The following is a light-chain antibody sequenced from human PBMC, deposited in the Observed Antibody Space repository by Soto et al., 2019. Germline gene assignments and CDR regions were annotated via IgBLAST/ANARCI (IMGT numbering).Light chain of an antibody. CDR3: QQRSNWPIT. J-gene: IGKJ5*01. V-gene: IGKV3-11*01. CDR2: DAS. Sequence: EIVLTQSPATLSLSPGERATLSCRTSQSVSKYFAWYQQKPGRAPRLLIYDASSRATGIPARFIGSGSGTDFTLTISSLEPEDCAIYYCQQRSNWPITFGQGTRLEI. CDR1: QSVSKY.